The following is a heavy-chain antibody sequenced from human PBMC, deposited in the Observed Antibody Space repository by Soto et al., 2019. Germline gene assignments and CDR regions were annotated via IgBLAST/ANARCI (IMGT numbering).Heavy chain of an antibody. Sequence: SQTGTLTCTVSGGSINSYFCTRIRQSPGKGLQWIVYIHYSGSANYNPSLQTRVTMSVDTSKSQFSLSLTSVTAADTAVYYCARMNQLAPKRNAFDIWGQGTMVTVSS. CDR2: IHYSGSA. V-gene: IGHV4-59*01. CDR1: GGSINSYF. CDR3: ARMNQLAPKRNAFDI. D-gene: IGHD1-1*01. J-gene: IGHJ3*02.